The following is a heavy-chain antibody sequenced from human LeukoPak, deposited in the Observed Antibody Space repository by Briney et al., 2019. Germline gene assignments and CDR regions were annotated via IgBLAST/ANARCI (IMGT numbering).Heavy chain of an antibody. V-gene: IGHV4-61*08. CDR2: IYYSGST. J-gene: IGHJ2*01. Sequence: SETLSLTCTVSGGSISNSDYYWSWIRQHPGKGLEWIGYIYYSGSTNYNPSLKSRVTISVDTSKNQFSLKLSSVTAADTAVYYCARPRHGDGHWYFDLWGRGTLVTVSS. CDR3: ARPRHGDGHWYFDL. D-gene: IGHD4-17*01. CDR1: GGSISNSDYY.